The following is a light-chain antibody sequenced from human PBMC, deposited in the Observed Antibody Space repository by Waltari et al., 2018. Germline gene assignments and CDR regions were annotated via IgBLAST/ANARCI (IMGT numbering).Light chain of an antibody. CDR3: QQRSDWPSRTT. Sequence: EIVLTQSPATLSLSPGERATLSCRASQSISIHLAWYQQRPGQAPRLLIYDASNRATGIPARFTGSASGTYFILTISSLEPEDFSVYYCQQRSDWPSRTTFGPGTKVD. CDR2: DAS. J-gene: IGKJ3*01. CDR1: QSISIH. V-gene: IGKV3-11*01.